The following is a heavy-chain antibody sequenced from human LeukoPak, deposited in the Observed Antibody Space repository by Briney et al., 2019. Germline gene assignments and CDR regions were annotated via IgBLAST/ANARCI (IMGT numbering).Heavy chain of an antibody. CDR2: ITGSGGST. CDR1: GFTFSSYA. Sequence: GGSLRLSCAASGFTFSSYAMSWVRQAPGKGLEWVSGITGSGGSTYYADSVKGRFTISRDNSKSTLYLQMNSLRAEDTAVYYCAKSSFFCSSATCYTHYFDRWGQGTLVTVSS. D-gene: IGHD2-2*02. V-gene: IGHV3-23*01. J-gene: IGHJ4*02. CDR3: AKSSFFCSSATCYTHYFDR.